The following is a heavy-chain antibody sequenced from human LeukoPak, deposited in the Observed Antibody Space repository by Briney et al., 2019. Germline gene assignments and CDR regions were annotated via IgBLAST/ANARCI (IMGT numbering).Heavy chain of an antibody. CDR2: VNHSRST. CDR1: GGSFSDYY. Sequence: SETLSLTCAVSGGSFSDYYWSWIRQSPGKGLEWIGEVNHSRSTNYNPSLKSRVTISIDTSKNQFSLKLSSVTAADTAVHYCARDPIAYCGADCYSDWGQGTLVTVSS. D-gene: IGHD2-21*02. CDR3: ARDPIAYCGADCYSD. J-gene: IGHJ4*02. V-gene: IGHV4-34*01.